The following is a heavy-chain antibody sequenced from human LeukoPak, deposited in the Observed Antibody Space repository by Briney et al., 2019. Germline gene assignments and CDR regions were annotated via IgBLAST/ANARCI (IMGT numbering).Heavy chain of an antibody. Sequence: SGGSLRLSCAASGFTFSTYWMTWVRQAPGKGLEWVAVISYDGSNKYYADSVKGRFTISRDNSKNTLYLQMNSLRAEDTAVYYCAKGYYYADDYWGQGTLVTVSS. CDR3: AKGYYYADDY. J-gene: IGHJ4*02. V-gene: IGHV3-30*18. CDR2: ISYDGSNK. D-gene: IGHD3-10*01. CDR1: GFTFSTYW.